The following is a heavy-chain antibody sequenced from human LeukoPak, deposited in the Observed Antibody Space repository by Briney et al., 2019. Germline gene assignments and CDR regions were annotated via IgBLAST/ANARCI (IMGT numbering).Heavy chain of an antibody. V-gene: IGHV3-21*01. Sequence: GGSLRLSCAASEFTFSDYSMNWVRQAPGKGLEWVASISTSSSYIYYADSVKGRFTISRDNAKNSVYLQMNSLRGEDTALYYCAKGTGAGGYWVDYWGQGTLVTVSS. CDR2: ISTSSSYI. CDR1: EFTFSDYS. J-gene: IGHJ4*02. D-gene: IGHD3-10*01. CDR3: AKGTGAGGYWVDY.